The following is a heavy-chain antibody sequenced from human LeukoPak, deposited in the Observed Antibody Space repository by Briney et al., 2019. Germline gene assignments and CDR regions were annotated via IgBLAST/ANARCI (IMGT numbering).Heavy chain of an antibody. D-gene: IGHD3-16*01. CDR3: ARVSSLAALN. CDR2: INHSGST. J-gene: IGHJ4*02. Sequence: SETLSLTCAVYGGSFSGYYWSWIRQPPGKGLEWIGEINHSGSTYYNPSLKSRVTISVDTSKNQFSLKLSSVTAADTAVYYCARVSSLAALNWGQGTLVTVSS. CDR1: GGSFSGYY. V-gene: IGHV4-34*01.